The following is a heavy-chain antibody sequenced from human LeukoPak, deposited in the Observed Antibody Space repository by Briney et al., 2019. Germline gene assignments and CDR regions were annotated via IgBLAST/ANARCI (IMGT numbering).Heavy chain of an antibody. CDR2: IYYSGNT. D-gene: IGHD2-2*02. J-gene: IGHJ4*02. V-gene: IGHV4-39*01. Sequence: IYYSGNTYYNPSLKSRVTISVDTSNNQFSLKLSSVTATDTAIYYCARRGYCASASCYRVFDYWGQGTLVTVSS. CDR3: ARRGYCASASCYRVFDY.